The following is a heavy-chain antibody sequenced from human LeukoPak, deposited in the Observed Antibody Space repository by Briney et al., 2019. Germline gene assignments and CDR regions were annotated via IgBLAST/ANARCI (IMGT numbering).Heavy chain of an antibody. Sequence: GGTLSLSCAVSGFTLSIYGMLGVPQAPDEGVVWGAVISSDGSNPYYAPPVKGRFTMSRDNSTNTLFVQMNSLRAEDTAVYYCAKDLSGRKGPFDYWGQGTLVTVSS. V-gene: IGHV3-30*18. CDR1: GFTLSIYG. CDR2: ISSDGSNP. CDR3: AKDLSGRKGPFDY. D-gene: IGHD2/OR15-2a*01. J-gene: IGHJ4*02.